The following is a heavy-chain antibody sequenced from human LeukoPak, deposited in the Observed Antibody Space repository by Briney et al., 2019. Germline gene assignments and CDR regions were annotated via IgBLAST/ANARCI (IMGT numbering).Heavy chain of an antibody. CDR2: ISYDGSNK. Sequence: AGGSLRLSCAASGFTFRSYGMHWVRQAPGKGLEWVAVISYDGSNKYYADSVKGRFTISRDNSKNTLYLQMNSLRAEDTAVYYCAKDGAGGWYAWWDYWGQGTLVTVSS. V-gene: IGHV3-30*18. CDR3: AKDGAGGWYAWWDY. D-gene: IGHD6-19*01. J-gene: IGHJ4*02. CDR1: GFTFRSYG.